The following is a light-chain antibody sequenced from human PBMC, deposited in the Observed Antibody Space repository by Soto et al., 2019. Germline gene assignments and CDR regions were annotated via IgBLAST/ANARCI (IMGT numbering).Light chain of an antibody. CDR3: QQSYRSTYT. CDR2: GAS. J-gene: IGKJ2*01. Sequence: IQMTQSPSSLSASVGDRVTVTCRASQSINIYLNWYQQKPGKAPTLLIYGASSLQSGVPSRFSGGGSRTDFTLTISSLQPEDFATFYCQQSYRSTYTFGQGTKLEIK. CDR1: QSINIY. V-gene: IGKV1-39*01.